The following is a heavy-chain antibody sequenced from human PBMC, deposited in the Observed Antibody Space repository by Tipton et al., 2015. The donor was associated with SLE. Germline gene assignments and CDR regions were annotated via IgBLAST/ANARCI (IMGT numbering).Heavy chain of an antibody. CDR1: GGSISSHY. V-gene: IGHV4-59*11. CDR3: ARLEIAAAHAFDI. Sequence: TLSLTCTVSGGSISSHYWSWIRQPPGKGLEWIGYIYYSGSTNYNPSLKSRVTISVDTSKNQFSLKLSSVTAADTAVYYCARLEIAAAHAFDIWGQGTMVTVPS. J-gene: IGHJ3*02. CDR2: IYYSGST. D-gene: IGHD6-13*01.